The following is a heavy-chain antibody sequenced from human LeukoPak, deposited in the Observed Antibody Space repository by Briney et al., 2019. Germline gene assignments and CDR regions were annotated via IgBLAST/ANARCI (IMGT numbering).Heavy chain of an antibody. J-gene: IGHJ4*02. V-gene: IGHV3-66*01. Sequence: GGSLRLSCAASGFTVSSNYMSWVRQAPGKGLEWVSVVYSGGSTYYADSVKGRFAISRDNSKNTLYLQMNSLRAEDTAVYYCARVKGAAGTDYWGQGTLVTVSS. D-gene: IGHD6-13*01. CDR3: ARVKGAAGTDY. CDR1: GFTVSSNY. CDR2: VYSGGST.